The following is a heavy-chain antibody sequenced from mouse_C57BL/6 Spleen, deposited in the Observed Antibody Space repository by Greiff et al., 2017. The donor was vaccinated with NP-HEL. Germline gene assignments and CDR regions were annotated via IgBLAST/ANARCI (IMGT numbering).Heavy chain of an antibody. CDR3: ASTSYYYGSSSYAMDY. J-gene: IGHJ4*01. CDR1: GYTFTSYW. Sequence: VQLQQPGAELVRPGSSVKLSCKASGYTFTSYWMHWVKQRPIQGLEWIGNIDPSDSETHYNQKFKDKATLTVDKSSSTAYMQLSSLTSEDSAVYYCASTSYYYGSSSYAMDYWGQGTSVTVSS. V-gene: IGHV1-52*01. D-gene: IGHD1-1*01. CDR2: IDPSDSET.